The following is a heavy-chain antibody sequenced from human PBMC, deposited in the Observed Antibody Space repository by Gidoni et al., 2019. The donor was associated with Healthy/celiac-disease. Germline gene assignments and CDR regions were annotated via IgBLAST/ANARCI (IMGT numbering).Heavy chain of an antibody. CDR3: ARHRPTTVTTYKVFDP. J-gene: IGHJ5*02. CDR1: GGSISSSSYY. Sequence: QLQLQESGPGLVKPSETLSLTCTVSGGSISSSSYYWGWIRQPPGKGLEWIGSIYYSGSTYYNPSLKSRVTISVDTSKNQFSLKLSSVTAADTAVYYCARHRPTTVTTYKVFDPWGQGTLVTVSS. V-gene: IGHV4-39*01. D-gene: IGHD4-17*01. CDR2: IYYSGST.